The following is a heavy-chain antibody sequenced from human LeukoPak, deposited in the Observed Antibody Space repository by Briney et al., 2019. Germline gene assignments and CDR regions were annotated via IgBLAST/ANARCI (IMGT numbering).Heavy chain of an antibody. CDR3: ARAGYCSGGSCRINYYYGMDV. CDR1: GFTFSSYG. J-gene: IGHJ6*04. Sequence: GGSLRLSCAASGFTFSSYGMHWVRQAPGKGLEWVAVISYDGSNKYYADSVKGRFTISRDNSKNTLYLQVNSLRAEDTAVYYCARAGYCSGGSCRINYYYGMDVWGKGTTVTVSS. D-gene: IGHD2-15*01. V-gene: IGHV3-30*03. CDR2: ISYDGSNK.